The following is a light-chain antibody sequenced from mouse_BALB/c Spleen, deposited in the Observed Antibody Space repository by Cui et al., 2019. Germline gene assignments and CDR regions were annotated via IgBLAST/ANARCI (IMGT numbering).Light chain of an antibody. Sequence: ETTVTQSPAYLSMAIGEKVTIRCITCTDIDDDSNWYQQKPWEPPKLLISEGNTLRPGVPSRFSSSGYGTDFVFTIENMLSEDVADYYCLQSDNLPFTFGSGTKLEIK. J-gene: IGKJ4*01. CDR3: LQSDNLPFT. V-gene: IGKV17-121*01. CDR1: TDIDDD. CDR2: EGN.